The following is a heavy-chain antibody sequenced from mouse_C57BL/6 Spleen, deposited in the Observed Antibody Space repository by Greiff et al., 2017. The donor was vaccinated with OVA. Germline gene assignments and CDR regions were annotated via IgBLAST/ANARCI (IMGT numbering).Heavy chain of an antibody. Sequence: VQLVESGAELARPGASVKMSCKASGYTFTSYTMHWVKQRPGQGLEWIGYINPSSGYTKYNQKFKDKATLTADKSSSTAYMQLSSLTSEDSAVYYCARFTTVVEDAMDYWGQGTSVTVSS. J-gene: IGHJ4*01. CDR1: GYTFTSYT. CDR3: ARFTTVVEDAMDY. CDR2: INPSSGYT. V-gene: IGHV1-4*01. D-gene: IGHD1-1*01.